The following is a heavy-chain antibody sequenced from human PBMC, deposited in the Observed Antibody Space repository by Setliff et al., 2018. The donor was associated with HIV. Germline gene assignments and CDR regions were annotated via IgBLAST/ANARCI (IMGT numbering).Heavy chain of an antibody. Sequence: SETLSLTCTVSGGSISSGSYYWGWIRQPPGKGLEWIGSFYYSGNTYYNPSLKSRVTISVDASRNQFSLKLSSVTAADTAVYYCAREPDSIPYDYWGQGTLVTVSS. CDR3: AREPDSIPYDY. J-gene: IGHJ4*02. CDR2: FYYSGNT. D-gene: IGHD4-4*01. CDR1: GGSISSGSYY. V-gene: IGHV4-39*07.